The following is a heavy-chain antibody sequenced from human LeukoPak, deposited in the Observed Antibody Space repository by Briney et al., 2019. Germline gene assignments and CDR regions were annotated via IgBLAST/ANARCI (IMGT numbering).Heavy chain of an antibody. J-gene: IGHJ4*02. Sequence: ETLSLTCTVSGGSVSSGSYYWSWVRQAPGKGLEWVSTISSSGDATYSADSVKGRFSISRDNSKNTLYLQMNNLRADDTAVYYCAKAPPYKHYFDYWGQGILVTVSS. V-gene: IGHV3-23*01. CDR1: GGSVSSGSYY. CDR3: AKAPPYKHYFDY. CDR2: ISSSGDAT. D-gene: IGHD1-1*01.